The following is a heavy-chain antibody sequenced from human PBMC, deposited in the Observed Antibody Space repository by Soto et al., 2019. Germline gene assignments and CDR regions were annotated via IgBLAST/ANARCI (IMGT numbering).Heavy chain of an antibody. D-gene: IGHD5-12*01. V-gene: IGHV4-39*01. CDR1: GDSIRNRNYY. CDR3: ARRIVATETFDY. CDR2: RYDDGST. J-gene: IGHJ4*02. Sequence: PSETLSLTCTVFGDSIRNRNYYWGWIRQPPGKGLEWIVSRYDDGSTFYNPSLKGRISVFIDTSKNQFSLTVTSVTAADTAVYYCARRIVATETFDYWGQGTLVTVSS.